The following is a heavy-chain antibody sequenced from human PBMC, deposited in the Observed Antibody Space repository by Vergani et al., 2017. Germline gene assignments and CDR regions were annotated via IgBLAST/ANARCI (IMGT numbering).Heavy chain of an antibody. Sequence: VQLVESGGGVVQPGRSLRLSCAASGFTFSSYGMHWVRQAPGKGLEWVAVIWYDGSNKYYADSVKGRFTISRDNSKNTLYLQMNSLRAEDTAVYYCASAANYDSSGYYQDYWGQGTLVTVSS. J-gene: IGHJ4*02. CDR1: GFTFSSYG. CDR3: ASAANYDSSGYYQDY. D-gene: IGHD3-22*01. CDR2: IWYDGSNK. V-gene: IGHV3-33*01.